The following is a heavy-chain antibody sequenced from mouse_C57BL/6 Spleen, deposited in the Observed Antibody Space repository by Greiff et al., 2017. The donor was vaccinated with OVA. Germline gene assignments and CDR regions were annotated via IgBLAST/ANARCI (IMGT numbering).Heavy chain of an antibody. D-gene: IGHD2-5*01. Sequence: VMLVESGPELVKPGASVKISCKASGYAFSSSWMNWVKQRPGKGLEWIGRIYPGDGDTNYNGKFKGKATLTADKSSSTAYMQLSSLTSEDSAVYFCARGYYSNRYYAMDYWGQGTSVTVSS. V-gene: IGHV1-82*01. CDR1: GYAFSSSW. CDR2: IYPGDGDT. CDR3: ARGYYSNRYYAMDY. J-gene: IGHJ4*01.